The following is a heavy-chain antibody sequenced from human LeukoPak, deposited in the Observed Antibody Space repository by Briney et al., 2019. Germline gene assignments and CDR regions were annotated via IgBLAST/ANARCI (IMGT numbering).Heavy chain of an antibody. CDR3: ARDKYGSGWSSNWFDP. V-gene: IGHV3-21*01. CDR1: GFTFSSYS. J-gene: IGHJ5*02. Sequence: PGGSLRLSCAASGFTFSSYSMNWVRQAPGKGLEWVSSISTSNVYIYYADSVKGRFTISRDNAKNSLYLQMNGLRAEDTAIYYCARDKYGSGWSSNWFDPWGQGALVTVSS. D-gene: IGHD6-19*01. CDR2: ISTSNVYI.